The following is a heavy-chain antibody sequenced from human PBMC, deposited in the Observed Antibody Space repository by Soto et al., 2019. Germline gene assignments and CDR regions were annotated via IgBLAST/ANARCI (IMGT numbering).Heavy chain of an antibody. CDR2: VDGSGGDT. CDR1: GFTFSSHA. CDR3: AKEIFAAAYAATSAFDA. D-gene: IGHD2-8*01. J-gene: IGHJ4*02. V-gene: IGHV3-23*01. Sequence: GGSLRLSCAASGFTFSSHAMGWLRQAPGTGPEWVAFVDGSGGDTSYADSVKGRFTISRDNSDNSLYLHMNSLRAEDTGRYFCAKEIFAAAYAATSAFDAWGRRALVTVSS.